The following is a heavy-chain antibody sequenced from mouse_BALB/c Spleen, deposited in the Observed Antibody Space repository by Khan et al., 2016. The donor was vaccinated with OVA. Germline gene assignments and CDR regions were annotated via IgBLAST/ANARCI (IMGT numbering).Heavy chain of an antibody. V-gene: IGHV3-2*02. CDR2: ISYSGST. D-gene: IGHD4-1*01. CDR1: GYSITSDYA. Sequence: EVQLQESGPGLVKPSQSLSLTCTVTGYSITSDYAWNWIRQFPGNKLEWMGYISYSGSTTYNPSLKSRISITRDTSKDQFFLQLKSVTSEDKATYYCASELRRYYALDYWAQGTSVTAPS. CDR3: ASELRRYYALDY. J-gene: IGHJ4*01.